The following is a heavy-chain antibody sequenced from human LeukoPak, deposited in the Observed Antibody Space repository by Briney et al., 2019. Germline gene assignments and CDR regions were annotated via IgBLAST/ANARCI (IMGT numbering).Heavy chain of an antibody. J-gene: IGHJ6*03. CDR2: IYHSGST. Sequence: PSETLSLTCTVSGGSISSDYWSWIRQPPGKGLEWIGYIYHSGSTNYNPSLKSRVTISVDTAKNQFSLELTSVTAADTAVYYCARAIAARPFYYMDVWGKGTTVTVSS. CDR1: GGSISSDY. CDR3: ARAIAARPFYYMDV. V-gene: IGHV4-59*12. D-gene: IGHD6-6*01.